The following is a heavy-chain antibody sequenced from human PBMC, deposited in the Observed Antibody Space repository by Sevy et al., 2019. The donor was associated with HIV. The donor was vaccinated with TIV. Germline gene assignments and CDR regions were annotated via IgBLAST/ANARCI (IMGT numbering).Heavy chain of an antibody. J-gene: IGHJ5*02. CDR3: AKPNWNFRADWFDT. CDR1: GLTSGAFA. D-gene: IGHD1-7*01. CDR2: ISGSGGLT. Sequence: GGSLRLSCKVTGLTSGAFAMSWVRQTPGKGLEWISSISGSGGLTHYADSVKGRFTISRDKSKGTVDLEMNSLRGDDTAVYYCAKPNWNFRADWFDTWGRGTLVTVSS. V-gene: IGHV3-23*01.